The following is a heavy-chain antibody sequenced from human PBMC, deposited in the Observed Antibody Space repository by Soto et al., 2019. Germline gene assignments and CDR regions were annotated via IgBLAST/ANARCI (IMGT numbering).Heavy chain of an antibody. Sequence: QVQLQESGPGLVKPSETLSLTCTVSGGSISSYYWSWIRQPPGKGLEWIGYIYYSGSTNYNPSLKSRVTISVDTSKNQFSLKLSSVTAADTAVYYSARDNYDFWSGYYFYYWGQGTLVTVSS. V-gene: IGHV4-59*01. D-gene: IGHD3-3*01. CDR2: IYYSGST. CDR1: GGSISSYY. J-gene: IGHJ4*02. CDR3: ARDNYDFWSGYYFYY.